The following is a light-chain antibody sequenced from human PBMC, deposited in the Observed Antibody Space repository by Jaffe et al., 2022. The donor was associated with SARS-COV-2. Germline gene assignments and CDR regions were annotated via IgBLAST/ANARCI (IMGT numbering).Light chain of an antibody. V-gene: IGKV3-15*01. CDR2: GAS. CDR1: RSVSSN. J-gene: IGKJ5*01. Sequence: EIVMTQSPATLSVSPGERATLSCRASRSVSSNLAWYQQKPGQAPRLLIYGASTRATGIPARFSGSGSGTDFTLTISSLQSEDFAVYYCQQYNSWPPITFGQGTRLEIK. CDR3: QQYNSWPPIT.